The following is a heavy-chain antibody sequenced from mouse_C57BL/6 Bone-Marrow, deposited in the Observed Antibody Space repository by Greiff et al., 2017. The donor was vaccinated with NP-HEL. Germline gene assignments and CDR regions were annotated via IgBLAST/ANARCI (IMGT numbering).Heavy chain of an antibody. J-gene: IGHJ1*03. V-gene: IGHV1-55*01. CDR3: ARSTFGYFDV. CDR1: GYTFTSYW. D-gene: IGHD5-1*01. CDR2: IYPGSGST. Sequence: QVQLKQPGAELVKPGASVKMSCKASGYTFTSYWITWVKQRPGQGLEWIGDIYPGSGSTNYNEKFKSKATLTVDTSSSTAYMQLSSLTSEDSAVYYCARSTFGYFDVWGTGTTVTVSS.